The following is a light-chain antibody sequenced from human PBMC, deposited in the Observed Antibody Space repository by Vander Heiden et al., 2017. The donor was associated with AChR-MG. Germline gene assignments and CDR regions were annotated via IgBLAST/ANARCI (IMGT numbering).Light chain of an antibody. J-gene: IGKJ4*01. V-gene: IGKV4-1*01. CDR2: WAS. CDR3: QHDDETPPS. Sequence: DVVMTQSSASLAVSLGERATINCKSSHSVLSSSNNKNCLACYQQKPGQPPKMLIYWASTRASGVPDRFGGSASGTDFTLTISILHSEDVAVYYCQHDDETPPSFGGGTKVQI. CDR1: HSVLSSSNNKNC.